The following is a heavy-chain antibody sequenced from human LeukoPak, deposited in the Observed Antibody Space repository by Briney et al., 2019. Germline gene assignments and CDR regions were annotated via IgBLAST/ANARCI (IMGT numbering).Heavy chain of an antibody. Sequence: SETLSLTCTVSGDSISSYHWSWIRQPPGKGLEWIGNIYYSESTNYNPSLKSRVTVLVDTYKNQFSLKLSSVTAADTAVYYCARDYDSGWFDPWGQGTLVTVSS. D-gene: IGHD3-3*01. CDR3: ARDYDSGWFDP. CDR2: IYYSEST. J-gene: IGHJ5*02. V-gene: IGHV4-59*01. CDR1: GDSISSYH.